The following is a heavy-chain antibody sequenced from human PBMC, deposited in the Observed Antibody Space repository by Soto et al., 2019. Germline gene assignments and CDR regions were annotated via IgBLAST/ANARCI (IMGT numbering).Heavy chain of an antibody. Sequence: GGSLRLSCAASGFTFSSYSMNWVRQAPGKGLEWVSSISSSSSYIYYADSVKGRFTISRDNAKNALYLQMNSLRAEDTAVYYCARDDRGKNDLQKKWGQGTLVTVSS. J-gene: IGHJ4*02. CDR1: GFTFSSYS. V-gene: IGHV3-21*01. CDR2: ISSSSSYI. CDR3: ARDDRGKNDLQKK.